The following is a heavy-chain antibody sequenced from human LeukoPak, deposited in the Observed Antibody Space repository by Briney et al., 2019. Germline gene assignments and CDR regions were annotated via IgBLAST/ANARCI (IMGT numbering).Heavy chain of an antibody. D-gene: IGHD1-14*01. CDR1: GFTFSTYS. CDR3: ARDPTPYNNRPGALDI. Sequence: GGSLRLSCAASGFTFSTYSVNWVRQAPGKGLEWVSYITSSSSIIYYADSVKGRFTISRDDAKNSLYLQINILRAGDTAMYYCARDPTPYNNRPGALDIWGQGTVVTVSS. CDR2: ITSSSSII. V-gene: IGHV3-48*04. J-gene: IGHJ3*02.